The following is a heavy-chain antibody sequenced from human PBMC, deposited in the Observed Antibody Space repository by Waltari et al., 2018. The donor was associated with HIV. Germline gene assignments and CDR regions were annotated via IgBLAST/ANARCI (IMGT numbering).Heavy chain of an antibody. Sequence: QVQLVQSGAEVKKPGASVKVSCKASRYTFTSYDINWVRQATGQGLEWMGWMNPNSGNTGYAQKFQGRVTMTRNTSISTAYMELSSLRSEDTAVYYCARVVPDFGVVTHIGYYYGMDVWGQGTTVTVSS. D-gene: IGHD3-3*01. J-gene: IGHJ6*02. CDR3: ARVVPDFGVVTHIGYYYGMDV. V-gene: IGHV1-8*01. CDR1: RYTFTSYD. CDR2: MNPNSGNT.